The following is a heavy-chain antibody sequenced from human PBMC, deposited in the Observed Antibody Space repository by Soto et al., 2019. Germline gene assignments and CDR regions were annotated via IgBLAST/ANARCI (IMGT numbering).Heavy chain of an antibody. J-gene: IGHJ4*02. CDR1: GVTLSDSA. CDR2: IRSKANSYAT. CDR3: TTRGDAYNADFDY. D-gene: IGHD1-1*01. Sequence: EVQLVESGGGLVQPGDSLKLSCAASGVTLSDSAVHWVRQASGKGLEWVGRIRSKANSYATAYGASVKGRFTISRDDSKNTASLQMNSLKSEDTAQYYCTTRGDAYNADFDYWGQGTLVTVSS. V-gene: IGHV3-73*01.